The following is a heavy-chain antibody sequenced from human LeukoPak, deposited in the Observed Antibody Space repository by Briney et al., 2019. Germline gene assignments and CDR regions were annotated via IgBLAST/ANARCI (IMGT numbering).Heavy chain of an antibody. CDR1: GFIFSQYS. Sequence: GSLRLSCAASGFIFSQYSMNWVRQAPGKGLEWIGHIYYSGSTNYNPSLKSRVTISIDTSKNQFSLRLSSVTAADTAVYYCARGAAGYSYGWGQGTLVTVSS. CDR3: ARGAAGYSYG. D-gene: IGHD5-18*01. CDR2: IYYSGST. J-gene: IGHJ4*02. V-gene: IGHV4-59*13.